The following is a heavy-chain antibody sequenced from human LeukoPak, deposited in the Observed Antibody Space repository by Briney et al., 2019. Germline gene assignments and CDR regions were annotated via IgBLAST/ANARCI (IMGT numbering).Heavy chain of an antibody. CDR2: INHSGST. D-gene: IGHD2-2*01. CDR3: ARIGEGVPVNMDV. Sequence: SESLSLTCAVYGGSFSGYYWSWIRQPPGKGLEWIGEINHSGSTNYNPSLKSRVTISVDTSKNQFSLKLSSVTAADTAVYYCARIGEGVPVNMDVWGQGTTVTVSS. V-gene: IGHV4-34*01. CDR1: GGSFSGYY. J-gene: IGHJ6*02.